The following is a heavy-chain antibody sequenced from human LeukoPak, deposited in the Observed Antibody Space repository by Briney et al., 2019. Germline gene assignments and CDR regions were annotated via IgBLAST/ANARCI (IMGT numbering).Heavy chain of an antibody. J-gene: IGHJ4*02. D-gene: IGHD6-19*01. V-gene: IGHV3-7*01. CDR1: GFTFSSYW. CDR2: INQDGSEK. Sequence: GGSLRLSCAAAGFTFSSYWMSWVRQAPGKGLEWVAHINQDGSEKYYVDSVKGRFTISRDNAKNSLYLQMNSLRAEDTAVYYCARDLGGWYDYYFDYWGQGTRVTVSS. CDR3: ARDLGGWYDYYFDY.